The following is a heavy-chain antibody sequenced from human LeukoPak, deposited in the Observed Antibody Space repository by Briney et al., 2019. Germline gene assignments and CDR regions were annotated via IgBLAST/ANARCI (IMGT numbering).Heavy chain of an antibody. Sequence: PSETLSLTCTGSGVSISSYYWSWLRQPAGKGLEWIGRIYTSGSTNYNPSLKSRVTMSVDTSKNQFSLKLSSVTAADTAVYYCARDGEDIAVAGTDWFDPWGQGTLVTVSS. D-gene: IGHD6-19*01. CDR1: GVSISSYY. J-gene: IGHJ5*02. CDR3: ARDGEDIAVAGTDWFDP. CDR2: IYTSGST. V-gene: IGHV4-4*07.